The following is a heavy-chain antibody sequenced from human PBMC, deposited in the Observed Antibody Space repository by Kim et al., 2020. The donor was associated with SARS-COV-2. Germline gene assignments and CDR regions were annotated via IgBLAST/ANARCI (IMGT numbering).Heavy chain of an antibody. CDR3: ARPSLTTFGGVIAPFDY. D-gene: IGHD3-16*02. V-gene: IGHV3-30*04. J-gene: IGHJ4*02. CDR1: GFTFSSYA. CDR2: ISYDGSNK. Sequence: GGSLRLSCAASGFTFSSYAMHWVRQAPGKGLEWVAVISYDGSNKYYADSVKGRFTISRDNSKNTLYLQMNSLRAEDTAVYYCARPSLTTFGGVIAPFDYWGQGTLVTVSS.